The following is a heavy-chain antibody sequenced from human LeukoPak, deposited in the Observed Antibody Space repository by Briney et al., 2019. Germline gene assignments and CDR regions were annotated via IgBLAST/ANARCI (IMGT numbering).Heavy chain of an antibody. CDR2: INRDHKT. Sequence: PGGSLRLSCAASGFTVSSSFIYWVRRAPGKGLEWVSFINRDHKTYYADSVKGRFTMSRDSSKNTLYLQMNSLGADDTAVYYCAKDQRWESPHYLDSWGQGTLVTVSS. J-gene: IGHJ4*02. V-gene: IGHV3-53*01. CDR3: AKDQRWESPHYLDS. D-gene: IGHD1-26*01. CDR1: GFTVSSSF.